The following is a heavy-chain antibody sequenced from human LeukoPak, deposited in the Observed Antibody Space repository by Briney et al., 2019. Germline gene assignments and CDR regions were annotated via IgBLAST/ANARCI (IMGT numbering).Heavy chain of an antibody. CDR2: INHSGST. Sequence: SETLSLTCAVYGGSFSGNYWSWIRQPPGKGLEWIGEINHSGSTDYNPSLKSRVTISVDTSKNQFSLKLSSVTAADTAVYYCARGSGSWFPFDYWGQGTLVTVSS. V-gene: IGHV4-34*01. D-gene: IGHD6-13*01. CDR3: ARGSGSWFPFDY. CDR1: GGSFSGNY. J-gene: IGHJ4*02.